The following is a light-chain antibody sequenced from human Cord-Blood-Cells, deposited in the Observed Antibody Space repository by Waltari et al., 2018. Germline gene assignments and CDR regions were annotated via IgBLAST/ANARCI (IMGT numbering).Light chain of an antibody. CDR1: QRISSY. V-gene: IGKV1-39*01. J-gene: IGKJ3*01. CDR3: QQSYSTRVT. CDR2: TAS. Sequence: DIQMTQSPSSLSASVGDRVTITCRASQRISSYLNWYQQKPGKVPKLLIYTASSLQSGIPSRFSGSGSGTDFTLTISSLQPEDFATYYCQQSYSTRVTFGPGTKVDIK.